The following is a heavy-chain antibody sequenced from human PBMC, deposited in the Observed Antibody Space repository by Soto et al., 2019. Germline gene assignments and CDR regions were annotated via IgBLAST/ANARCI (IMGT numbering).Heavy chain of an antibody. J-gene: IGHJ6*03. CDR3: ARDPPGPGHYYYYMDV. CDR2: ISSSSSTI. V-gene: IGHV3-48*01. CDR1: GFTFSSYS. Sequence: GGSLRLSCAASGFTFSSYSMNWVRQAPGKGLEWVSYISSSSSTIYYADSVKGRFTISRDNAKNSLYLQTNSLRAEDTAVYYCARDPPGPGHYYYYMDVWGKGTTVTVSS.